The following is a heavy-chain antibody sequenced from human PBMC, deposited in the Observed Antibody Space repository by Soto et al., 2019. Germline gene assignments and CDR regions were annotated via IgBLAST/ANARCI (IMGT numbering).Heavy chain of an antibody. CDR1: GDSITSIYH. V-gene: IGHV4-38-2*01. J-gene: IGHJ4*02. Sequence: SETLSLTCAVSGDSITSIYHWAWIRQPPGKGLEWIGSFYYSQSTYFNPSLKSRVTISVETSKNQYSLKLSAVTAADTAVYYCARRSTVTYDYWGQGILVTVSS. CDR3: ARRSTVTYDY. CDR2: FYYSQST. D-gene: IGHD4-17*01.